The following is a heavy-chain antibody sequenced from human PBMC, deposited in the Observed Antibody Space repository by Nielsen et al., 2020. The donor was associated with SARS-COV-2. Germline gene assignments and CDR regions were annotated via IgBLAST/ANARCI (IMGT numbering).Heavy chain of an antibody. CDR1: GFTFSSYG. V-gene: IGHV3-30*18. J-gene: IGHJ4*02. CDR2: TSYDGSNK. Sequence: GESLKISCAASGFTFSSYGMHWVRQAPGKGLEWVAVTSYDGSNKYYADSVKGRFTISRDNSKNTLYLQMNSLRAEDTAVYYCAKVGGTMTPDYWGQGTLVTVSS. CDR3: AKVGGTMTPDY. D-gene: IGHD3-22*01.